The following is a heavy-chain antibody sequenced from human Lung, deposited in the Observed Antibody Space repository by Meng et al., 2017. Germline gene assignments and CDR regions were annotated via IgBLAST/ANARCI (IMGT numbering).Heavy chain of an antibody. CDR1: GYTLSSDG. Sequence: GQLVKSGAEVKKPGAQVKVSCEASGYTLSSDGFSWVRQAPGQGLEWLGWINTYNGKTDYAQKFQGRITMTTDTFTSTAYMELRNLRSDDTAVYYCATRGNPYLNCWGQGTLVTVSS. V-gene: IGHV1-18*01. J-gene: IGHJ4*02. CDR2: INTYNGKT. CDR3: ATRGNPYLNC.